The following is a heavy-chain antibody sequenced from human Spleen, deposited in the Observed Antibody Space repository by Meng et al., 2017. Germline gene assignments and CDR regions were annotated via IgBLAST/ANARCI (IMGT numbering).Heavy chain of an antibody. CDR3: VRSYSSGWFDF. V-gene: IGHV3-48*02. CDR2: ISSSGSLI. CDR1: GFTFSSYW. D-gene: IGHD6-19*01. Sequence: GESLKISCAASGFTFSSYWMNWVRQAPGKGLEWLSYISSSGSLIYYADSVKGRFTISRDNAKQSPYLQMNSLRDDDTATYYCVRSYSSGWFDFWGQGTLVTVSS. J-gene: IGHJ5*01.